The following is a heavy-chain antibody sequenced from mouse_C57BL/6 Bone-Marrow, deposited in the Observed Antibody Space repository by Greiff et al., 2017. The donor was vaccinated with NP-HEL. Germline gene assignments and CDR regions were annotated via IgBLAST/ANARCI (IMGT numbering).Heavy chain of an antibody. J-gene: IGHJ4*01. V-gene: IGHV5-4*01. CDR3: ARDRSYGNFGVCYAMDY. D-gene: IGHD2-1*01. CDR2: ISDGGSYT. Sequence: EVQRVESGGGLVKPGGSLKLSCAASGFTFSSYAMSWVRQTPEKRLEWVATISDGGSYTYYPDNVKGRFTISRDNAKNNLYLQMSHLKSEDTAMYYCARDRSYGNFGVCYAMDYWGQGTSVTVSS. CDR1: GFTFSSYA.